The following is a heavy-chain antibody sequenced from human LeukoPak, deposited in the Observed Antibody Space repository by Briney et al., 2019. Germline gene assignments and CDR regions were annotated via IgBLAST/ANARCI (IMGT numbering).Heavy chain of an antibody. D-gene: IGHD6-13*01. Sequence: GGSLGLSCAASGFTFSSYAMSWVRQAPGKGLEWVSAISGSGGSTYYADSVKGRFTISRDNSKNTLYLQMDSLRAEDTAVYYCAKDSSSWTMMYYFDCWGQGTLVTVSS. CDR3: AKDSSSWTMMYYFDC. V-gene: IGHV3-23*01. CDR2: ISGSGGST. J-gene: IGHJ4*02. CDR1: GFTFSSYA.